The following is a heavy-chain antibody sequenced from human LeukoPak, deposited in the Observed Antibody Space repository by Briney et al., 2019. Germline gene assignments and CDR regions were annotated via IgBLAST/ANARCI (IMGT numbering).Heavy chain of an antibody. J-gene: IGHJ4*02. V-gene: IGHV3-23*01. D-gene: IGHD3-22*01. CDR3: AKDESSGYYFFDY. CDR1: GFTFSSNA. CDR2: ISGSGTST. Sequence: GGSLRLSCAASGFTFSSNAMSWVRQAPGKGLEWVSVISGSGTSTYYADSVKGRFTISRDNSKNTLSLQMNSLRADDTAVYYCAKDESSGYYFFDYWGQGTLVTVSS.